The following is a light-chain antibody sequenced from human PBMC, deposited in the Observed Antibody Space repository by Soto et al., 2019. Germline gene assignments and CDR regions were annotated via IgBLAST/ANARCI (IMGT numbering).Light chain of an antibody. Sequence: DIQMTQSPSTLSASVGDRVTITCRASQSISDLLAWYQQKPGKAPKLLIYEASNLKSGVPPRFSGSGSGTEYTLTISSLQPDDFASYYCQQYNGFWTFGQGTKVEIK. CDR2: EAS. J-gene: IGKJ1*01. CDR3: QQYNGFWT. CDR1: QSISDL. V-gene: IGKV1-5*03.